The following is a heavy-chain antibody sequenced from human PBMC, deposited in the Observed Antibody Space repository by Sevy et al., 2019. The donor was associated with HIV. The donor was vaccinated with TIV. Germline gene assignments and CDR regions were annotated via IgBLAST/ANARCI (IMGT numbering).Heavy chain of an antibody. CDR1: GFTFTNAW. CDR2: IRSNTDGGTT. J-gene: IGHJ4*02. V-gene: IGHV3-15*01. D-gene: IGHD4-17*01. CDR3: TTDREYGDYKGGFDY. Sequence: GGSLRLSCAVSGFTFTNAWMGWVRQAPGKGLEWVGRIRSNTDGGTTDYAAPLKGTFTISRDDSKNTLYLQMNILKSADTAVYYCTTDREYGDYKGGFDYWGQGTLVTVSS.